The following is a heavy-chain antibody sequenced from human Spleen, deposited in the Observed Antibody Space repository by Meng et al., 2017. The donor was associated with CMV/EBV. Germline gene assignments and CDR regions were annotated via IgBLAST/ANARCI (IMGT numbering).Heavy chain of an antibody. CDR3: ARASIQITIFGVVITHGDYYYYRMDV. CDR1: GFTFSSYS. CDR2: ISSSSSTI. D-gene: IGHD3-3*01. V-gene: IGHV3-48*04. Sequence: GESLKISCAASGFTFSSYSMNCVRQAPGKGLEWVSYISSSSSTIYYADSVKGRFTISRDNAKNSLYLQMNSLRAEDTAVYYCARASIQITIFGVVITHGDYYYYRMDVWGQGTTVTVSS. J-gene: IGHJ6*02.